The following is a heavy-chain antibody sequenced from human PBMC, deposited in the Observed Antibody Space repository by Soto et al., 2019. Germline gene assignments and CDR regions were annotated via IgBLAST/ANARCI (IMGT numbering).Heavy chain of an antibody. CDR2: IYYSGST. J-gene: IGHJ4*02. CDR3: ARLPGYCIGDSCRIDY. V-gene: IGHV4-39*01. Sequence: SETLSLTCTVSGGSISSSSYYWGWIRQPPGKGLEWIGSIYYSGSTYYNLSLKSRVTISVDTSKNQFSLKLSSLTAADTAVYFCARLPGYCIGDSCRIDYWGQGTLVTVS. CDR1: GGSISSSSYY. D-gene: IGHD2-15*01.